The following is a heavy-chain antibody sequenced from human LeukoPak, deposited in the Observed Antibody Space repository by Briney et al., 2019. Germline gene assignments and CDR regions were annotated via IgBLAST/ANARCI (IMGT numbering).Heavy chain of an antibody. J-gene: IGHJ4*02. Sequence: SETLSLTCTVSGGSISSSSYYWGWIRQPPGKGLEWIGSIYYSGSTYYNPSLKSRVTISIDTSKNQFSLKLNSVTAADTAMYYCAKSGGYGLIDYWGQGTLVTVSS. CDR3: AKSGGYGLIDY. CDR1: GGSISSSSYY. CDR2: IYYSGST. V-gene: IGHV4-39*01. D-gene: IGHD1-26*01.